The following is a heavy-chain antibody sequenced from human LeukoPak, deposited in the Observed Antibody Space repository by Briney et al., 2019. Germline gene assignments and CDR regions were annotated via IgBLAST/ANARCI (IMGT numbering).Heavy chain of an antibody. D-gene: IGHD6-19*01. V-gene: IGHV4-39*07. J-gene: IGHJ4*02. Sequence: SETLSLTCSVSGDSISLSFYYWGWIRQPPGKALEWIGSVYYSGTTSYNPSLKSRVTISVDMSKNHFSLKLRSVTAADTAMYYCARGTLYRGWSYYLDFWGQGSQVTVSS. CDR1: GDSISLSFYY. CDR2: VYYSGTT. CDR3: ARGTLYRGWSYYLDF.